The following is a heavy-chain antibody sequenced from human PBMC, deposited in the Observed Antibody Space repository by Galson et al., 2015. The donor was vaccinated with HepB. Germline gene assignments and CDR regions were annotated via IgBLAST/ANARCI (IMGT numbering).Heavy chain of an antibody. CDR2: IKSKTDGGTT. V-gene: IGHV3-15*07. CDR3: TTDQYYYGMDV. CDR1: GFTFSNAW. Sequence: SPRLSCAASGFTFSNAWMNWVRQAPGKGLEWVGRIKSKTDGGTTDYAAPVKGRFTISRDDSKNTLYLQMNSLKTEDTAVYYCTTDQYYYGMDVWGQGTTVTVSS. J-gene: IGHJ6*02.